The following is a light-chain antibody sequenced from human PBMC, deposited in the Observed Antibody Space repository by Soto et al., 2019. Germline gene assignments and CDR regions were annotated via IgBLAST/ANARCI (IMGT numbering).Light chain of an antibody. CDR3: QVWDSSSDHPWV. J-gene: IGLJ3*02. CDR1: NIGSKS. Sequence: SYELTQPPSVSVTPEKTARITCGGNNIGSKSVHWYQQKPGQAPVLVIYYDSDRPSGIPERFSGSNSGNTATLTISRVEAGDEADYYCQVWDSSSDHPWVFGGGTKLTVL. CDR2: YDS. V-gene: IGLV3-21*04.